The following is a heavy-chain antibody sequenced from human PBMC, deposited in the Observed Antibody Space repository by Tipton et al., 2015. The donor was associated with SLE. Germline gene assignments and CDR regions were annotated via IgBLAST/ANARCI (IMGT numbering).Heavy chain of an antibody. Sequence: LRLSCTVSGDSIINYYWSWIRQSPGKGLEWIGYAHHSGSINYNPSLKSRVTISLNTSKNHFSLSLTSVTAADTAVYYCARGIGSFDIWGQGTMVTVSS. CDR2: AHHSGSI. J-gene: IGHJ3*02. CDR1: GDSIINYY. V-gene: IGHV4-59*01. D-gene: IGHD2-15*01. CDR3: ARGIGSFDI.